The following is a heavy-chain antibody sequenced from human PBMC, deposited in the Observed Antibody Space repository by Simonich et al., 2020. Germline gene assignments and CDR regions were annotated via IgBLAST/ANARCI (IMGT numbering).Heavy chain of an antibody. CDR2: IYHSGST. CDR1: GYSISSGYY. D-gene: IGHD6-13*01. V-gene: IGHV4-38-2*01. Sequence: QVQLQESGPGLVKPSETLSLTCAVSGYSISSGYYWAWIRQPPGKGLEWIGSIYHSGSTYDNPSLKSRVTISVDTAKNQFSLKLSSVTAADTAVYYCARVGYSNYYYYGMDVWGQGTTVTVSS. CDR3: ARVGYSNYYYYGMDV. J-gene: IGHJ6*02.